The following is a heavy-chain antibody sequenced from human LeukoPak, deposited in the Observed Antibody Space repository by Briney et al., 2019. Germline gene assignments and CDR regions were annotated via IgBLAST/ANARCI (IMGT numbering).Heavy chain of an antibody. CDR2: IYTSGST. J-gene: IGHJ4*02. CDR1: GDSISSYY. Sequence: SETLSLTCTVSGDSISSYYWSWIRQPAGKGLEWIGRIYTSGSTIYNPSLKSRVTMSIDTSRNHFSLKLSSVTAADTAVYYCARGPLVGALYFDYWGQGTLVTVSS. V-gene: IGHV4-4*07. CDR3: ARGPLVGALYFDY. D-gene: IGHD1-26*01.